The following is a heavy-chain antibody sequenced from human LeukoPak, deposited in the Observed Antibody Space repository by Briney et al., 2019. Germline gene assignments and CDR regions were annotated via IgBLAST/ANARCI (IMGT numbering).Heavy chain of an antibody. D-gene: IGHD6-19*01. CDR2: IYHSGST. CDR1: GGSISSSNW. Sequence: SETLSLTCAVSGGSISSSNWWSWVRQPPGKGLEWIGEIYHSGSTNYNPSLKSRVTISVDKSKNQFSLKLSSVTAADTAVYYCARRFGGWLSNFDYWGQGTLVTVSS. CDR3: ARRFGGWLSNFDY. J-gene: IGHJ4*02. V-gene: IGHV4-4*02.